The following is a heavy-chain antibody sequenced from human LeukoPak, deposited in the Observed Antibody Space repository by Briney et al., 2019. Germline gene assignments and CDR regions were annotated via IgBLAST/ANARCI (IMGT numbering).Heavy chain of an antibody. V-gene: IGHV4-34*01. CDR1: GGSISSYY. D-gene: IGHD6-13*01. CDR2: INHSGRT. J-gene: IGHJ4*02. Sequence: SETLSLTCTVSGGSISSYYWSWIRQPPGKGLEWIGEINHSGRTNYNPSLKSRVTISVDTSKNQFSLKVKSMTAADTAVYYCARGRWHPSVRVDHWGQGTLVTVSS. CDR3: ARGRWHPSVRVDH.